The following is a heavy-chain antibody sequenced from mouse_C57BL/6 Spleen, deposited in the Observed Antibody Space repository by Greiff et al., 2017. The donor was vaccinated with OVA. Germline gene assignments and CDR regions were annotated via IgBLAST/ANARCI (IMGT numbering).Heavy chain of an antibody. V-gene: IGHV5-4*03. D-gene: IGHD2-5*01. CDR2: ISDGGSYT. CDR3: ARGYSNYEGAMDY. J-gene: IGHJ4*01. CDR1: GFTFSSYA. Sequence: EVKLQESGGGLVKPGGSLKLSCAASGFTFSSYAMSWVRQTPEKRLEWVATISDGGSYTYYPDNVKGRFTISRDNAKNNLYLQMSHLKSEDTAMYYCARGYSNYEGAMDYWGQGTSVTVSS.